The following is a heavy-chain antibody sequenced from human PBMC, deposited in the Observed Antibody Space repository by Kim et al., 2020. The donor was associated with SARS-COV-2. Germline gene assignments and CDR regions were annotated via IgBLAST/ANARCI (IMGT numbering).Heavy chain of an antibody. V-gene: IGHV4-59*13. D-gene: IGHD2-2*01. J-gene: IGHJ4*02. CDR3: ARYTGDDIVVVPAAYASPYYFDY. Sequence: SETLSLTCTVSGGSISSYYWSWIRQPPGKGLEWIGYIYYSGSTNYNPSLKSRVTISVDTSKNQFSLKLSSVTAADTAVYYCARYTGDDIVVVPAAYASPYYFDYWGQGTLVTVSS. CDR2: IYYSGST. CDR1: GGSISSYY.